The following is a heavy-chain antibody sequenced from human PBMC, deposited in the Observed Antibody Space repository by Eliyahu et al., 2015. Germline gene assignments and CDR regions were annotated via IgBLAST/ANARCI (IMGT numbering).Heavy chain of an antibody. CDR1: GFXFXSYA. Sequence: EVQLLESGGGLVQPGGSLRLXCAASGFXFXSYAMSWVRQAPGKGLEWVSGISGGGSSTYYADSVKGRFTISRDNSKNTLYLQLTTLTAEDTALYYCAKDRTWGTRSTSDYWGRGTLVIVST. J-gene: IGHJ4*01. CDR3: AKDRTWGTRSTSDY. D-gene: IGHD2-2*01. V-gene: IGHV3-23*01. CDR2: ISGGGSST.